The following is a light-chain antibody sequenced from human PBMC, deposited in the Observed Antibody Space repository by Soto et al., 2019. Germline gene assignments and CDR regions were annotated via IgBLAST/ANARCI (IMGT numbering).Light chain of an antibody. J-gene: IGKJ4*01. CDR2: RAF. V-gene: IGKV3-15*01. Sequence: EIVLTQPPGTLSLSPGERATLSCRASQSVSSSYLAWYQQKPGQAPRLLIYRAFTRATGIPARFSGSGFGTDFTLTISSLQSEDFAVYYCQQYNNWPLTFGGGTKVEIK. CDR1: QSVSSSY. CDR3: QQYNNWPLT.